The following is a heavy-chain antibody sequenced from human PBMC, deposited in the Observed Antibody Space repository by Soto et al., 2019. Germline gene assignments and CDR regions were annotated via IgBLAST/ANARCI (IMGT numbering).Heavy chain of an antibody. CDR3: ARDTKTGTTWSSWFDP. CDR2: ISAYNGNT. J-gene: IGHJ5*02. V-gene: IGHV1-18*04. D-gene: IGHD1-7*01. Sequence: QVQLVQSGAEVKKPGASVKVSCKASGYTFTSYGISWVRQAPGQGLEWMGWISAYNGNTNYAQKLQGRVTMTTDTSTSTDYMELRSLRSEDTAVYYCARDTKTGTTWSSWFDPWGQGTLVTFSS. CDR1: GYTFTSYG.